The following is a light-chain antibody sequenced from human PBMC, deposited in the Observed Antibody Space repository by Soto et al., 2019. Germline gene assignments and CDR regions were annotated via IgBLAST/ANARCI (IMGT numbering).Light chain of an antibody. V-gene: IGLV4-60*02. J-gene: IGLJ3*02. CDR1: SGHSTYI. CDR3: ETWYSNTHKV. CDR2: LDRSGSY. Sequence: QLVLTQSSSASASLGSSVKLTCILSSGHSTYIIAWHQQQPGKAPRFLMTLDRSGSYNRGSGVPDRFSGSSSGADRYRTISNLQFEDEGDYYCETWYSNTHKVFGGGTKLTVL.